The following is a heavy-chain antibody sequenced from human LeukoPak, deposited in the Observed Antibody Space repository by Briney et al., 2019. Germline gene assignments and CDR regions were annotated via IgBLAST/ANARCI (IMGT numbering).Heavy chain of an antibody. V-gene: IGHV3-9*01. CDR3: AKGPYSSGWLDY. CDR2: ISWNSGSI. D-gene: IGHD6-19*01. Sequence: GRSLRLSCASSGFTFDDYAMHWVRQAAGKGLEWVSGISWNSGSIGYADSVKGRFTISRDNAKNSLYLQMNSLRAEDTALYYCAKGPYSSGWLDYWGQGTLVTVSS. CDR1: GFTFDDYA. J-gene: IGHJ4*02.